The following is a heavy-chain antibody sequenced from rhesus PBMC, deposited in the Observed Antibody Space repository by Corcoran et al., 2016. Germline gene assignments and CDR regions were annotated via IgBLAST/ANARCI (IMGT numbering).Heavy chain of an antibody. J-gene: IGHJ4*01. CDR3: ARRYRWNNGYFDY. CDR1: GYTFTLYY. CDR2: IHPSSGNT. V-gene: IGHV1-200*01. Sequence: QVQLVKSGAEVKKPGTSVKLSCKAYGYTFTLYYLNWVKQAPGQVLEWMGWIHPSSGNTGYALKFKRRVTMTRETSTSTAYMELNSLRSEDTAVYYCARRYRWNNGYFDYWGQGVLVTVSS. D-gene: IGHD1-20*01.